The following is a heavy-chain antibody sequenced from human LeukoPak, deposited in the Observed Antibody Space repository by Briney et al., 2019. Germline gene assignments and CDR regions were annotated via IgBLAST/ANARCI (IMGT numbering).Heavy chain of an antibody. Sequence: SETLSLTCTVSGGSISSSSNHWGWVRQPPGKGLEWIGSFYYSGRNHYNPSLKSRVSISVDASKNQFSLKLNSVTAADTAVYYCARRGSSGWELFDYWGQGTLVTVSS. CDR1: GGSISSSSNH. V-gene: IGHV4-39*01. CDR3: ARRGSSGWELFDY. D-gene: IGHD6-19*01. CDR2: FYYSGRN. J-gene: IGHJ4*02.